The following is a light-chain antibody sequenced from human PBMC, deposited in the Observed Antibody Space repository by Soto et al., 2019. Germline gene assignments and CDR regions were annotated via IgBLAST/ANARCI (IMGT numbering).Light chain of an antibody. CDR1: QDINNY. CDR3: QKYNTVPWT. J-gene: IGKJ1*01. Sequence: IQMTQSPSSLSASVGDRVTITCRASQDINNYLVWYQQKPGKVPELLIYAASTLHSGVPSRFSGSGSGTDCPLTISSLQPEDVATYYCQKYNTVPWTFGQGTKVEIK. CDR2: AAS. V-gene: IGKV1-27*01.